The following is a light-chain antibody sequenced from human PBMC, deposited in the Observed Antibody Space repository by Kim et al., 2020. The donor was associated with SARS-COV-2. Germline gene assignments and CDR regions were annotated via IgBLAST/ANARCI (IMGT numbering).Light chain of an antibody. Sequence: EIVLTQSPGTLSLSPGERATLACRASQSVSSSLAWYQQKPGQAPRLLIHGASSRTTGIPDRFSGSGSGIDFTLTISRLEPEDFAVYYCQQYGNSPSTFGQGTRLEIK. J-gene: IGKJ5*01. CDR1: QSVSSS. CDR3: QQYGNSPST. CDR2: GAS. V-gene: IGKV3-20*01.